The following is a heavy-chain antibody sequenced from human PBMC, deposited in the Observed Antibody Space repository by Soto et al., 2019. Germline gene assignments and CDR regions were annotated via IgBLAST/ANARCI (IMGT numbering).Heavy chain of an antibody. J-gene: IGHJ6*02. CDR1: GFTFSSYG. V-gene: IGHV3-33*01. CDR2: IWYDGSNK. Sequence: GGSLRLSCAASGFTFSSYGMHWVRQAPGKGLEWVAVIWYDGSNKYYADSVKGRFTISRDNSKNTLYLQMNSLRAEDTAVYYCARWDYDFWSGYYTGYYYYGMDVWGQGTTVTVS. CDR3: ARWDYDFWSGYYTGYYYYGMDV. D-gene: IGHD3-3*01.